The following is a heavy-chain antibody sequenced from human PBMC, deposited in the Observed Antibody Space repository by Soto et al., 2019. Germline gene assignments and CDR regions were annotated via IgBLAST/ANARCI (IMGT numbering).Heavy chain of an antibody. V-gene: IGHV3-9*01. D-gene: IGHD6-6*01. Sequence: EVLLVESGGGLVQPDRPLRLSCEASGFNFENYAMHWVRQAPGKGLEWVSAISWNSGQLDYAGSVRGRFTISRDNGKNSIYLEMNRLRPDDTALYFCAKDKYTGEYSYYRYRDVWGRGTTVIVSS. CDR2: ISWNSGQL. CDR3: AKDKYTGEYSYYRYRDV. J-gene: IGHJ6*03. CDR1: GFNFENYA.